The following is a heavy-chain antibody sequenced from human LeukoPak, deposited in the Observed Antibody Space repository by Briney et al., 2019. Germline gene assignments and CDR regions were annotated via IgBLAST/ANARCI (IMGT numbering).Heavy chain of an antibody. V-gene: IGHV3-30-3*01. CDR1: GFTFSSYA. J-gene: IGHJ4*02. Sequence: PGGSLRLSCAASGFTFSSYAMHWVRQAPGKGLEWVAVISYDGSSKYYADSVKGRFTISRDNSKNTLYLQMNSLRAEDTAVYYCARVSGRYFDWLSPLDYWGQGTLVTVSS. CDR2: ISYDGSSK. D-gene: IGHD3-9*01. CDR3: ARVSGRYFDWLSPLDY.